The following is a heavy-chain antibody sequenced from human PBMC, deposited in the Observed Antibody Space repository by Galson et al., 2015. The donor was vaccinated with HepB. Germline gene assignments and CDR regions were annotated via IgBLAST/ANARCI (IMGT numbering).Heavy chain of an antibody. CDR3: ARASLGGNSPEFDY. J-gene: IGHJ4*02. CDR2: IIPILGIA. CDR1: GGTFSSYA. Sequence: SVKVSCKASGGTFSSYAISWVRQAPGQGLEWMGRIIPILGIANYAQKFQGRVTITADKSTSTAYMELSSLRSEDTAVYYCARASLGGNSPEFDYWGQGTLVTVSS. D-gene: IGHD4-23*01. V-gene: IGHV1-69*04.